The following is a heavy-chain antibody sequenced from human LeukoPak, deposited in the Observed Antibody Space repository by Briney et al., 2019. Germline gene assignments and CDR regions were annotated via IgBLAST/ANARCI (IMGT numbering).Heavy chain of an antibody. Sequence: TSETLFLTCAVSGGSISSGGYSWSWIRQPPGKGLEWIGYIYHSGSTYYNPSLKSRVTISVDRSKNQFSLKLSSVTAADTAVYYCARGALDGDDALHFDYWGQGTLVTVSS. CDR2: IYHSGST. D-gene: IGHD1-1*01. CDR1: GGSISSGGYS. CDR3: ARGALDGDDALHFDY. V-gene: IGHV4-30-2*01. J-gene: IGHJ4*02.